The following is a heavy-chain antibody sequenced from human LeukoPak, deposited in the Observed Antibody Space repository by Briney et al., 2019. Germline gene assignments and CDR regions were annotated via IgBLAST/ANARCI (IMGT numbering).Heavy chain of an antibody. Sequence: SETLSLTCAVYGGSFSGYYWSWIRQPPGKGLEWIGEINHSGSTNYNPSLKSRVTISVDTPKNQFSLKLSSVTAADTAVYYCARVLSWFDPWGQGTLVTVSS. CDR2: INHSGST. J-gene: IGHJ5*02. CDR1: GGSFSGYY. V-gene: IGHV4-34*01. CDR3: ARVLSWFDP.